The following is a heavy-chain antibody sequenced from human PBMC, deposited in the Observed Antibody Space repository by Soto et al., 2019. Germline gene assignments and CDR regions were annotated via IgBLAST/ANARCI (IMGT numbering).Heavy chain of an antibody. D-gene: IGHD6-13*01. CDR2: TYYRSKWYN. J-gene: IGHJ6*02. Sequence: SQTLSLTCAISGDSVSSNSAAWNWIRQSPSRGLEWLGRTYYRSKWYNDYAVSVKSRITINPDTSKNQFSLQLNSVTHEDTAVYYCARASRSSWYDNYYYGMDVWGQGTTVTVYS. CDR1: GDSVSSNSAA. V-gene: IGHV6-1*01. CDR3: ARASRSSWYDNYYYGMDV.